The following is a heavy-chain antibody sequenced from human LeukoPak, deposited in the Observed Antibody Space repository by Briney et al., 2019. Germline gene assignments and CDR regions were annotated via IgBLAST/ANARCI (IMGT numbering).Heavy chain of an antibody. Sequence: ASVKVSCKVSGYTHTELSMHWVRQAPGKGLEWMGGFDPEDGETIYAQKFLGRVTMTEDTSTDTAYMELSSLRSEDTAVYYCATPIVGGLYFDYWGQGTLVTVSS. CDR2: FDPEDGET. CDR3: ATPIVGGLYFDY. V-gene: IGHV1-24*01. J-gene: IGHJ4*02. CDR1: GYTHTELS. D-gene: IGHD1-26*01.